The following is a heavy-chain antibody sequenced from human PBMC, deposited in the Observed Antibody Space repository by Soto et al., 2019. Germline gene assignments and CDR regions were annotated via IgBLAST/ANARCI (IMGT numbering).Heavy chain of an antibody. Sequence: PGKGLEWIGTIHYSGDAYYNPSLKSRVSISVDASKRQFSLKLNSVTAADTALYYCSRHYCSGGSCYYYGMDVWGQGTTVTVSS. CDR2: IHYSGDA. J-gene: IGHJ6*02. CDR3: SRHYCSGGSCYYYGMDV. D-gene: IGHD2-15*01. V-gene: IGHV4-39*01.